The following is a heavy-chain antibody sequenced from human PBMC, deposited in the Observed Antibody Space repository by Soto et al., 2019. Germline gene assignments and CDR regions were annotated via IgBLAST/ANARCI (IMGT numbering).Heavy chain of an antibody. D-gene: IGHD3-9*01. Sequence: PGGSLRLSCAASGFTFSSYSMNWVRQAPGKGLEWVSSISSSSSYIYYADSVKGRFTISRDNAKNSLYLQMNSLRAEDTAVYYCARAQAYYDILTGYYPAYYFDYWGQGTLVTVSS. J-gene: IGHJ4*02. V-gene: IGHV3-21*01. CDR2: ISSSSSYI. CDR3: ARAQAYYDILTGYYPAYYFDY. CDR1: GFTFSSYS.